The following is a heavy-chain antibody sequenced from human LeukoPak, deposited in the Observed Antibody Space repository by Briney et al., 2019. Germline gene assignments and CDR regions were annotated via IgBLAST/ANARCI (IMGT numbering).Heavy chain of an antibody. Sequence: ASVKVSCKASGYTFTSYGISWVRQATGQGLEWMGWINPKSGNRGYAQKFQGRVTITRDTSISTAYMELSSLRSEDTAVCYCARVDGSPDYWGQGTLVTVSS. CDR1: GYTFTSYG. V-gene: IGHV1-8*03. CDR2: INPKSGNR. CDR3: ARVDGSPDY. J-gene: IGHJ4*02. D-gene: IGHD2-15*01.